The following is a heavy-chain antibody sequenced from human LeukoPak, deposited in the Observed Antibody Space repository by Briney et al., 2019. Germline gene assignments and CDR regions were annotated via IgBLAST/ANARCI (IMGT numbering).Heavy chain of an antibody. V-gene: IGHV3-48*03. CDR2: ISSSGSTI. Sequence: GGSLRLSCAASGFTFSSYEMYWVRQAPGKGLEWVSYISSSGSTIYYADSVKGRFTISRDNAKNSLYLQMNSLRAEDTAVYYCAREGRGHDSSGYYYPTFDYWAGEPWSPSPQ. J-gene: IGHJ4*02. CDR1: GFTFSSYE. CDR3: AREGRGHDSSGYYYPTFDY. D-gene: IGHD3-22*01.